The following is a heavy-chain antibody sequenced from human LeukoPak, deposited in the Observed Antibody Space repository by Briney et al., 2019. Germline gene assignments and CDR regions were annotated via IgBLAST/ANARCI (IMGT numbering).Heavy chain of an antibody. CDR3: AKDGRYSSSWYTEEDY. J-gene: IGHJ4*02. CDR1: GFTFSSYA. D-gene: IGHD6-13*01. V-gene: IGHV3-23*01. Sequence: PGGSLRLSCAASGFTFSSYAMRWVRQAPGKGLEWVSAISAGGYTTYYADSVKGRFTISRDNSKNTLYLQMNSLRAEDTAVYYCAKDGRYSSSWYTEEDYWGQGTLVTVSS. CDR2: ISAGGYTT.